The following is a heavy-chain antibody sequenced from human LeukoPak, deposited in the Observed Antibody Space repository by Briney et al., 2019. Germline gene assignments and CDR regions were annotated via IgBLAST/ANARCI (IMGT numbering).Heavy chain of an antibody. D-gene: IGHD3-16*02. Sequence: SETLSLTCTVSGDSISRYYWSWIRQPPGKGLEWIGYIFYSGSTNYNPSLESRVTISVDTSKNQFSLKLSSVTAADTAVYYCARASIWGSYRLLDYYYMDVWGKGTTVTISS. V-gene: IGHV4-59*01. CDR1: GDSISRYY. CDR2: IFYSGST. J-gene: IGHJ6*03. CDR3: ARASIWGSYRLLDYYYMDV.